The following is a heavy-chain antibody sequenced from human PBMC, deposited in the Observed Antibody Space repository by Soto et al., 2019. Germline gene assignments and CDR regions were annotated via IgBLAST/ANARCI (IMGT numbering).Heavy chain of an antibody. D-gene: IGHD4-17*01. J-gene: IGHJ4*02. Sequence: EVQLVESGGGLVQPGRSLRLSCAASGFTFDDYVMHWVRQAPGKGLEWVSGISWNSGSIGYADSVKGRFTISRDNAKNSLYLQMNSLRAEDTALYYCAKGPNDYGGLYYFDYWGQGTLVTVSS. CDR3: AKGPNDYGGLYYFDY. V-gene: IGHV3-9*01. CDR2: ISWNSGSI. CDR1: GFTFDDYV.